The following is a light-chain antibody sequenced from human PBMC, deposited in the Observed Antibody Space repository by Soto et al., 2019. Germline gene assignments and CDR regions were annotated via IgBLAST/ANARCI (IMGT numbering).Light chain of an antibody. Sequence: DIQLTQSPSFLSASVGDRVTITCRASQGISSYLAWYQQKPGKAPKLLIYAASTLQSGVPSRFSGSGSGTEFTLTISSLQPEDFATYYCQQLNSYPPTFGHGTKLEIK. CDR3: QQLNSYPPT. J-gene: IGKJ2*01. V-gene: IGKV1-9*01. CDR1: QGISSY. CDR2: AAS.